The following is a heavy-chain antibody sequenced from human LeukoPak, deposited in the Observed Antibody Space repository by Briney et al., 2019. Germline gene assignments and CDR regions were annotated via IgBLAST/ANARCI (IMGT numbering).Heavy chain of an antibody. CDR3: ARDSTTLDY. D-gene: IGHD1-1*01. J-gene: IGHJ4*02. CDR1: CYTFTSFG. CDR2: ISPYSGNT. V-gene: IGHV1-18*01. Sequence: ASVKVSCKASCYTFTSFGISWVRQAPGQGLEWMGWISPYSGNTNYAQKLQGRVTVATDTSTSTAYMELRSLRSDDTAVYYCARDSTTLDYWGQGTLVTVSS.